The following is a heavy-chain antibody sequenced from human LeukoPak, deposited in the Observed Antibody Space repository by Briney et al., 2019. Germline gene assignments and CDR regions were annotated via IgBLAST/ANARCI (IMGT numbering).Heavy chain of an antibody. D-gene: IGHD6-6*01. CDR3: ARRLGSTSSGYDY. Sequence: SETLSLTCTVSGGSISYYYWSWIRQPPGKGLEWIGYIYYNGNTDHHPSLKSRVTISVDTSKNQFSLKLSSLTAADTAVYYCARRLGSTSSGYDYWGQGTLVTVSS. CDR1: GGSISYYY. V-gene: IGHV4-59*08. J-gene: IGHJ4*02. CDR2: IYYNGNT.